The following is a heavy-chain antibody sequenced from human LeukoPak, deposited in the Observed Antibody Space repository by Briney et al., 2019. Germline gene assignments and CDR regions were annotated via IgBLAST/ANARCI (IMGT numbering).Heavy chain of an antibody. CDR3: ARCSSTSCPGGSGMDV. J-gene: IGHJ6*02. Sequence: ASVKVSCKASGGTFSSYAISWVRQAPGQGLEWMGRIIPILGIANYAQKFQGRVTITADKSTSTAYMELSSLRSEDTAVYYCARCSSTSCPGGSGMDVWGQGTTVTVSS. V-gene: IGHV1-69*04. CDR1: GGTFSSYA. CDR2: IIPILGIA. D-gene: IGHD2-2*01.